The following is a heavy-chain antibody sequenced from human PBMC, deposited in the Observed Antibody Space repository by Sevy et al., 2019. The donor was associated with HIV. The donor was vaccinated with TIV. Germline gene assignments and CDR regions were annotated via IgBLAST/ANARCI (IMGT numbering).Heavy chain of an antibody. D-gene: IGHD2-15*01. CDR3: AREAIVSPDAFDI. Sequence: GGSLRLSCTVSGFTFGSFAMHWIRQAPGKGLERISVISYDGSNTHYAGSVKGRFTISRDNSDSTLYLQMNSLRPDDTAVYYCAREAIVSPDAFDIWGQGTMVTVSS. J-gene: IGHJ3*02. V-gene: IGHV3-30*04. CDR2: ISYDGSNT. CDR1: GFTFGSFA.